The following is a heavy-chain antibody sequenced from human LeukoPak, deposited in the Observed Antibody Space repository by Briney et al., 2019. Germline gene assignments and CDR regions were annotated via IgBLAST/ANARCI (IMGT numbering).Heavy chain of an antibody. CDR1: GGSFSGYY. CDR3: AKGTYDSRGHFDY. J-gene: IGHJ4*02. Sequence: SETLSLTCAVYGGSFSGYYWSWIRQPPGKGLEWIGEINHSGSTNYNPSLKSRVTISVDTSKNQFSLKLSSVTAADTAAYYCAKGTYDSRGHFDYWGQGTLVSVSS. D-gene: IGHD3-22*01. V-gene: IGHV4-34*01. CDR2: INHSGST.